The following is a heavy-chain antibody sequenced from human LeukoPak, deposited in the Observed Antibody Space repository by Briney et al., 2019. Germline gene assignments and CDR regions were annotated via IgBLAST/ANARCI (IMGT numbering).Heavy chain of an antibody. J-gene: IGHJ4*02. Sequence: SQTLSLTCTVSGGSISSGGYYWSWIRQPPGKGLEWIGYIHHSGSTYYNPSLKSRVTISVVRSKNQFSLNRDAVTAADTAVYYCVNRGGYDTFDYWGQGTLVTVSS. CDR1: GGSISSGGYY. CDR3: VNRGGYDTFDY. V-gene: IGHV4-30-2*01. D-gene: IGHD5-12*01. CDR2: IHHSGST.